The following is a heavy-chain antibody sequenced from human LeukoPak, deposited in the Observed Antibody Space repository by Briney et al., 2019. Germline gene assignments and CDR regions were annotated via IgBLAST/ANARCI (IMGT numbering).Heavy chain of an antibody. J-gene: IGHJ4*02. CDR1: GGSMSPYH. V-gene: IGHV4-59*01. CDR3: ARQRPSYDYVWGSYRPYYFDY. D-gene: IGHD3-16*02. Sequence: SETLSLTCTVSGGSMSPYHWGWIRQPPGKGLEWIGYIYYSGSTNYNPSLKSRVTISVDTSKNQFSLKLSSVTAADTAVYYCARQRPSYDYVWGSYRPYYFDYWGQGTLVTVSS. CDR2: IYYSGST.